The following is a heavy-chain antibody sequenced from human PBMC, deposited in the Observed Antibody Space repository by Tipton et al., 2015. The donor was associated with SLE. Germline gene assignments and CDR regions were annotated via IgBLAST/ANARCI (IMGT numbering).Heavy chain of an antibody. D-gene: IGHD6-13*01. CDR1: GFTFHTYW. CDR3: AREAPAAGDWHFDL. J-gene: IGHJ2*01. CDR2: IHRDGSAT. V-gene: IGHV3-74*03. Sequence: SLRLSCAASGFTFHTYWMHWVRQAPGKGLVWVSRIHRDGSATTYADSVQGRFVISRDNAKNTLYLQMNRLRAEDTAVYYCAREAPAAGDWHFDLWGRGTLVTVSS.